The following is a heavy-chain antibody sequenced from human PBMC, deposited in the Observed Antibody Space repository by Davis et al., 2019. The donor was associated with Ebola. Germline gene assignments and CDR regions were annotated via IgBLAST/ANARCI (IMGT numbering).Heavy chain of an antibody. D-gene: IGHD1-26*01. V-gene: IGHV3-21*01. CDR2: ISSSSSYI. J-gene: IGHJ3*02. Sequence: PGGSLRLSCAASGFTFSSYSMNWVRQAPGKGLEWVSSISSSSSYIYYADSVKGRFTISRDNAKNSLYLQMNSLRAEDTAVYYCARAVGVGATPADAFDIWGQGTMVTVSS. CDR1: GFTFSSYS. CDR3: ARAVGVGATPADAFDI.